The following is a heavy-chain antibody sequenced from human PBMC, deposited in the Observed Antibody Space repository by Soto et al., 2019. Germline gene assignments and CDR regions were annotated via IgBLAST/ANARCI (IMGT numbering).Heavy chain of an antibody. J-gene: IGHJ6*03. CDR2: MYSGGST. CDR3: VRETTDVGVVRPHFYYHMDV. CDR1: RLSIRHNY. Sequence: EVELVESGGGLVQPGGSLRLSCGASRLSIRHNYMSWVRQAPGKGLEWVAVMYSGGSTYHADSVRDRFTISRDNSKVTLYSQMNSLRAEDTPVYYCVRETTDVGVVRPHFYYHMDVWGKGTTVTVSS. D-gene: IGHD3-3*01. V-gene: IGHV3-66*01.